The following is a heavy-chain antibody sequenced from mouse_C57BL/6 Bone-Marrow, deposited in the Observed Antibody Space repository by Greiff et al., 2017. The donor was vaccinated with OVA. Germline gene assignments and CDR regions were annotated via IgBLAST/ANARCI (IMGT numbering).Heavy chain of an antibody. CDR2: IWRGGST. CDR3: SKKGYDYGGAWFAY. D-gene: IGHD2-4*01. Sequence: VQVVESGPGLVQPSQSLSITCTVSGFSLTSYGVHWVRQSPGKGLEWLGVIWRGGSTDYNAAFMSRLSITKDNSKSQVFFKMNSLQADDTAIYYCSKKGYDYGGAWFAYWGQGTLVTVSA. CDR1: GFSLTSYG. V-gene: IGHV2-5*01. J-gene: IGHJ3*01.